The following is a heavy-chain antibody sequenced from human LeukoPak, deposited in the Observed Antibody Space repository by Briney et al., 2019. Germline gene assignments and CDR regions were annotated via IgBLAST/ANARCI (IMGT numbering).Heavy chain of an antibody. V-gene: IGHV3-21*01. CDR2: ISSSSSYI. CDR1: GFSFDDHA. J-gene: IGHJ4*02. Sequence: PGGSLRLSCAVSGFSFDDHAMHWVRQAPGKGLEWVSSISSSSSYIYYADSVKGRFTISRDNAKNSLYLQMNSLRAEDTAVYYCARDGPRAFDYWGQGTLVTVSS. CDR3: ARDGPRAFDY.